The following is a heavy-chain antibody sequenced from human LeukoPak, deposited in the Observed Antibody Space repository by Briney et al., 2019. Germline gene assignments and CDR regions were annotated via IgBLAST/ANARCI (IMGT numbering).Heavy chain of an antibody. Sequence: PSETLSLTCTASGGSISSYYWSWIRQPPGKGLEWIGYIYYSGSTNYNPSLKSRVTISVDTSKNQFSLKLSSVTAADTAVYYCARRPAIIMDRGVVYYFDSWGQGILVTVSS. CDR1: GGSISSYY. D-gene: IGHD3-10*01. CDR2: IYYSGST. CDR3: ARRPAIIMDRGVVYYFDS. V-gene: IGHV4-59*08. J-gene: IGHJ4*02.